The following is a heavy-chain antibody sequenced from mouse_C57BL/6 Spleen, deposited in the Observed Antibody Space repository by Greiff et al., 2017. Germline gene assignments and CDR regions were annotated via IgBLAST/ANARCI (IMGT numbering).Heavy chain of an antibody. D-gene: IGHD4-1*01. J-gene: IGHJ4*01. V-gene: IGHV1-9*01. CDR3: GRETGDYAMDY. CDR1: GYTFTGYW. Sequence: VQLQQSGAELMKPGASVKLSCKATGYTFTGYWIEWVKQRPGHGLEWIGEILPGSGSTNYNEKFTGKATFTAYTSSTTAYMQLSSLTPEDSAISCCGRETGDYAMDYWGQGTSVTVSS. CDR2: ILPGSGST.